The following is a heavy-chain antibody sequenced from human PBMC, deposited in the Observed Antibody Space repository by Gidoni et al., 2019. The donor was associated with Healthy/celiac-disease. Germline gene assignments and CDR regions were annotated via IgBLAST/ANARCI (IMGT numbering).Heavy chain of an antibody. D-gene: IGHD3-22*01. J-gene: IGHJ4*02. V-gene: IGHV1-69*01. Sequence: QVQLVQSGAEVKKPGSSVKVSCKASGGTFSSYAISWVRQAPGQGLEWMGGIIPIFGTANYAQKFQGRVTITADESTSTAYMELSSLRSEDTAVYYCATILGYYYDSSGYYPPRYWGQGTLVTVSS. CDR2: IIPIFGTA. CDR1: GGTFSSYA. CDR3: ATILGYYYDSSGYYPPRY.